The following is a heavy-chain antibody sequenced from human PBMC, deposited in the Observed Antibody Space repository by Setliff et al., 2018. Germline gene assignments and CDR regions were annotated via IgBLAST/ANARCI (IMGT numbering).Heavy chain of an antibody. V-gene: IGHV4-61*02. CDR2: LHTSGTT. CDR1: GGSITSGSYY. Sequence: PSQTLSLTCAVSGGSITSGSYYWSWIRQPAGEGLEWIGRLHTSGTTDYNPSLKGRVTISADTSTNHFSLKLSSVTAADTAVYYCRFWSGYYKNDYWGQGTLVTVSS. CDR3: RFWSGYYKNDY. J-gene: IGHJ4*02. D-gene: IGHD3-3*01.